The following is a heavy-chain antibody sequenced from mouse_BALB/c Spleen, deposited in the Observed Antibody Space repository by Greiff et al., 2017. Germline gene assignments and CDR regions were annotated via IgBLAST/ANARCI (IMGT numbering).Heavy chain of an antibody. CDR3: ARSDYGSSYGY. Sequence: EVMLVESGGGLVKPGGSLKLSCAASGFTFSSYAMSWVRQTPEKRLEWVASISSGGSTYYPDSVKGRFTISRDNARNILYLQMSSLRSEDTAMYYCARSDYGSSYGYWGQGTTLTVSS. D-gene: IGHD1-1*01. CDR2: ISSGGST. CDR1: GFTFSSYA. V-gene: IGHV5-6-5*01. J-gene: IGHJ2*01.